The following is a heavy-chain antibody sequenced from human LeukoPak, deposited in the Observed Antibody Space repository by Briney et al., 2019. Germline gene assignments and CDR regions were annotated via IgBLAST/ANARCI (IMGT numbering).Heavy chain of an antibody. Sequence: PSETLSLTCAVSDVSIFRSNWWSWVRQPPGKGLEWIGQISPSGSTNYSPSLKSRVTISGDTSENQFSLRLSSVTAADTAVYYCARASYSYDISGWVPFDYWGQGTLVTVSS. CDR2: ISPSGST. D-gene: IGHD3-22*01. J-gene: IGHJ4*02. CDR3: ARASYSYDISGWVPFDY. V-gene: IGHV4-4*02. CDR1: DVSIFRSNW.